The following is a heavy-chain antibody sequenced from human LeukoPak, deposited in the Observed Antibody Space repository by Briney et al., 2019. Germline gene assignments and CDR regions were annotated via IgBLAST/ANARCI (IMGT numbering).Heavy chain of an antibody. CDR2: ISAYNGNT. CDR3: ARGPDYDILTGYYTP. J-gene: IGHJ5*02. CDR1: VYTFTIYG. Sequence: ASVKVSCKASVYTFTIYGISWVRQAPGQVRECMGWISAYNGNTNYAQKLQGRVTMTTDTSTSTAYMELRSLRSDDTAVYYCARGPDYDILTGYYTPWGQGTLVTVSS. D-gene: IGHD3-9*01. V-gene: IGHV1-18*01.